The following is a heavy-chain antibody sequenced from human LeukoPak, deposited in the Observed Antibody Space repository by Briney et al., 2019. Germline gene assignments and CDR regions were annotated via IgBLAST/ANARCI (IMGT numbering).Heavy chain of an antibody. Sequence: GGSLRLSCAASGFTFSNYGIHWVRQAPGKGLEWVALMSNDGRNKYYADSVKGRFTISRDNSKDTLFLQMNSLRPEGTAVYYCAKDGYSSTWYLKEAAYYDFWGQGTLVTVSS. V-gene: IGHV3-30*18. CDR3: AKDGYSSTWYLKEAAYYDF. CDR1: GFTFSNYG. CDR2: MSNDGRNK. D-gene: IGHD6-13*01. J-gene: IGHJ4*02.